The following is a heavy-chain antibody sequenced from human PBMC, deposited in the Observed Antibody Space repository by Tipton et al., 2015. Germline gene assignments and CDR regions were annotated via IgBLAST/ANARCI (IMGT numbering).Heavy chain of an antibody. Sequence: TLSLTCAVYGGSFSGYYWTWIRQPPGKGLEWIGEINHSGGTKYHPPLKRGVTMSVDTSKKQFSLTLNSVTAADTAVYYCAGPRGMPAIFGLPWDYYFDYWGQGALVTVSS. D-gene: IGHD3-3*01. CDR3: AGPRGMPAIFGLPWDYYFDY. V-gene: IGHV4-34*01. CDR1: GGSFSGYY. CDR2: INHSGGT. J-gene: IGHJ4*02.